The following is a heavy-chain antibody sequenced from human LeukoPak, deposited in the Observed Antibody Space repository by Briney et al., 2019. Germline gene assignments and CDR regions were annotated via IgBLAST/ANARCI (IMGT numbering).Heavy chain of an antibody. D-gene: IGHD3-9*01. Sequence: GASVKVSCKASGGTFSSYAISWVRQAPGQGLEWMGWINPNSGGTNYAQKFQGRVTMTRDTSISTAYMELSRLRSDDTAVYYCARAEPSYDILTGPFDYWGQGTLVTVSS. CDR1: GGTFSSYA. CDR3: ARAEPSYDILTGPFDY. CDR2: INPNSGGT. J-gene: IGHJ4*02. V-gene: IGHV1-2*02.